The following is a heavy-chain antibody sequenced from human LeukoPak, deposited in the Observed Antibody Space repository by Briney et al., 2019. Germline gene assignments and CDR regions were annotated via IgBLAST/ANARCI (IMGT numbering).Heavy chain of an antibody. CDR1: GGSISSNSYY. CDR2: IYYSGRT. CDR3: ARDYGGYYYFDY. Sequence: SETLSLTCTVSGGSISSNSYYWGWIRQPPGKGLEWIGSIYYSGRTYYNPSLRSRVTISVDTSKNQFSLKLSSVTAADTAVYYCARDYGGYYYFDYWGQGTLVTVSS. J-gene: IGHJ4*02. V-gene: IGHV4-39*07. D-gene: IGHD4-17*01.